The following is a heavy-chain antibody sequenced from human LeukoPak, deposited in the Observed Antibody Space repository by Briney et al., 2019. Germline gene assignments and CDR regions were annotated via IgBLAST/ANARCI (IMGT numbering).Heavy chain of an antibody. J-gene: IGHJ4*02. D-gene: IGHD3-22*01. CDR3: ARDRVHRAGYYYDSSGYPDY. CDR2: IKQDGSEK. V-gene: IGHV3-7*01. Sequence: PGGSLRLSCAASGFTFSSYWMSWVRQAPGKGLEWVANIKQDGSEKYYVDSVKGRFTISRDNAKNSLYLQMNSLRADDTAVYYCARDRVHRAGYYYDSSGYPDYWGQGTLVTVSS. CDR1: GFTFSSYW.